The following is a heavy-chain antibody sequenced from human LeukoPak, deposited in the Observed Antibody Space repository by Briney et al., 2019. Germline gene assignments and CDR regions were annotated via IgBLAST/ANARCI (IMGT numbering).Heavy chain of an antibody. CDR3: ARKNSGYDGRYYYYYMDV. V-gene: IGHV4-4*09. J-gene: IGHJ6*03. D-gene: IGHD5-12*01. CDR2: IYTSGST. Sequence: SETLSLTCTASGGSISSYYWSWIRQPPGKGLEWIGYIYTSGSTNYNPSLKSRVTISVDTSKNQFSLKLSSVTAADTAVYYCARKNSGYDGRYYYYYMDVWGKGTTVTVSS. CDR1: GGSISSYY.